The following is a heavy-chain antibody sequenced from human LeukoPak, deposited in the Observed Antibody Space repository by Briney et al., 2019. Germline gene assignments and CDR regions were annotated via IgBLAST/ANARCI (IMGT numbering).Heavy chain of an antibody. CDR3: ARLESYSGSWYLPLDY. CDR2: IYPGDSDT. CDR1: GYSFTSYW. V-gene: IGHV5-51*01. D-gene: IGHD6-13*01. Sequence: GESLKISCKGSGYSFTSYWIGWVRQMPGKGLEWMGIIYPGDSDTGYSPSFQGQVTISADKSISTAYLQWSSLKASDTAMYYCARLESYSGSWYLPLDYWGQGTLVTVSS. J-gene: IGHJ4*02.